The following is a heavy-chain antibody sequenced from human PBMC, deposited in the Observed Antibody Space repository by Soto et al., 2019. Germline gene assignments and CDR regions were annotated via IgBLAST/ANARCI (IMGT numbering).Heavy chain of an antibody. Sequence: GSLRLSCAASGLSLSNYDMHWVRQAPGEGLEWVSGIGAASDTYYPVSVQGRFTVSRDNAKKSLYLQMNSLRAGDTAVYYCARGVLGPGDYYYGMDVWGQGTTVTVSS. J-gene: IGHJ6*02. CDR2: IGAASDT. CDR1: GLSLSNYD. D-gene: IGHD7-27*01. V-gene: IGHV3-13*01. CDR3: ARGVLGPGDYYYGMDV.